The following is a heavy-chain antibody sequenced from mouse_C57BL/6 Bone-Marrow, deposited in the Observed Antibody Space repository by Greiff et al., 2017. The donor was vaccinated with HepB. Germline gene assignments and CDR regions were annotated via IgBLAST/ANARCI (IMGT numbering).Heavy chain of an antibody. D-gene: IGHD1-1*01. CDR3: ARGTLRGSDWYFDV. J-gene: IGHJ1*03. CDR2: INYDGSST. Sequence: EVKLVESEGGLVQPGSSMKLSCTASGFTFSDYYMAWVRQVPEKGLEWVANINYDGSSTYYLDSLKSRFIISRDNAKNILYLQMSSLKSEDTATYYCARGTLRGSDWYFDVWGTGTTVTVSS. CDR1: GFTFSDYY. V-gene: IGHV5-16*01.